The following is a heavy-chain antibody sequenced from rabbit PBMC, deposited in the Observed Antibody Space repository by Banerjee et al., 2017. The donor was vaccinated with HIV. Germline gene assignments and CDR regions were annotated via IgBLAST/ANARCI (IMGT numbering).Heavy chain of an antibody. CDR2: IYTSSGSA. D-gene: IGHD2-1*01. CDR3: ARDRDSYDDYIYFNL. V-gene: IGHV1S43*01. CDR1: GIDFSSYYY. Sequence: QQQLEESGGGLVKPGGTLTLTCKASGIDFSSYYYMCWVRQAPGKGLELIACIYTSSGSAYYASWVISRFTITSNTNQNTVTLQMTSLTAADTATYFCARDRDSYDDYIYFNLWGPGTLVTVS. J-gene: IGHJ4*01.